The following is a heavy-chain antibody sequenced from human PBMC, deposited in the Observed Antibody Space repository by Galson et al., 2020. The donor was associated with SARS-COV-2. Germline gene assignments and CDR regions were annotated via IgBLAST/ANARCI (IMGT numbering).Heavy chain of an antibody. D-gene: IGHD3-3*01. CDR2: IYYSGST. V-gene: IGHV4-30-4*01. Sequence: ETSETLSLTCTVSGGSISSGDYHWSWIRQPPGKGLEWIGYIYYSGSTYYNPSLKSRVTISVDTSKNQFSLKLSSVTAADTAVYYCAREKGVTIFGVVINPNWFDPWGQGTLVTVSS. J-gene: IGHJ5*02. CDR3: AREKGVTIFGVVINPNWFDP. CDR1: GGSISSGDYH.